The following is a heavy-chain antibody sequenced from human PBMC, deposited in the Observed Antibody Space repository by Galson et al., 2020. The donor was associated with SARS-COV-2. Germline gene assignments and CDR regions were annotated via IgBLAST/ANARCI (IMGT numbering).Heavy chain of an antibody. CDR1: GGSISSYY. CDR3: RQFALGAVPIDY. V-gene: IGHV4-4*07. CDR2: IYTSGST. J-gene: IGHJ4*02. D-gene: IGHD6-19*01. Sequence: SETLSLTCTVSGGSISSYYWSWIRQPAGKGLEWIGRIYTSGSTNYNPSLKSRVTMSVDTSKNQFSLKLTSVTAADTAVYYCRQFALGAVPIDYWGQGTLVTVSS.